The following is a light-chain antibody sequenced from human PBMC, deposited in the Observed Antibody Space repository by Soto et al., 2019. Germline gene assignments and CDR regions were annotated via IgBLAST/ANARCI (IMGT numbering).Light chain of an antibody. CDR1: QGVXSSY. CDR2: NAS. V-gene: IGKV3-20*01. Sequence: VLKQSPGTLSLSPGERSTLACRASQGVXSSYLAWYQQKPGQAPSLPXDNASSRATGIPDRLSGSGSATDFTLTISRLEPEDLAVYYCQQYKNGTRTFGQGTKVDIK. J-gene: IGKJ1*01. CDR3: QQYKNGTRT.